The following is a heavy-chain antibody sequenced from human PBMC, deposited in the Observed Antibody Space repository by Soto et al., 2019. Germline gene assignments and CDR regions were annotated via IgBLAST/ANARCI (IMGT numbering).Heavy chain of an antibody. Sequence: SETLSLTCTVSGASIITYYWGWLRQSPGRGLESIGYVSNTATTTYNPSLKDRVTISVDASKSQFYLQLRSVTAADTAVYYCAREGTTVDSYYYYGMDVWGQGTTVTVSS. CDR2: VSNTATT. CDR1: GASIITYY. CDR3: AREGTTVDSYYYYGMDV. D-gene: IGHD1-1*01. V-gene: IGHV4-59*01. J-gene: IGHJ6*02.